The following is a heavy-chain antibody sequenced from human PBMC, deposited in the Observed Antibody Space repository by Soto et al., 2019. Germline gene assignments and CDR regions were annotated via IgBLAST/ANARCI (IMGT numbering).Heavy chain of an antibody. V-gene: IGHV1-2*02. D-gene: IGHD2-2*02. J-gene: IGHJ6*02. Sequence: QEQLVQSGAEVKKPGASVKVSCKASGYTFSGYYIHWLRQAPGQGLEWMGWINPNSGGTNYAQKSQGRVTVTRDTSTSTAYMELSRLTSDDTAVYYCARSLTEGYCTITGCYTRPLYGMDVWGQGTTVTVSS. CDR2: INPNSGGT. CDR3: ARSLTEGYCTITGCYTRPLYGMDV. CDR1: GYTFSGYY.